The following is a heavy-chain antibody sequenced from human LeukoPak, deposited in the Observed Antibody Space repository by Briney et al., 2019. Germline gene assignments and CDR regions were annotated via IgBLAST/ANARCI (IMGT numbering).Heavy chain of an antibody. CDR1: GGSFSGYY. CDR3: ARGGSGRYALDWFDP. CDR2: INHSGST. J-gene: IGHJ5*02. V-gene: IGHV4-34*01. Sequence: SETLSLTCAVYGGSFSGYYWSWIRQPPGNGLEWIGEINHSGSTNYNPSLKSRVTISVDTSKNQFSLKLSSVTAADTAVYYCARGGSGRYALDWFDPWGQGTLVTVSS. D-gene: IGHD1-26*01.